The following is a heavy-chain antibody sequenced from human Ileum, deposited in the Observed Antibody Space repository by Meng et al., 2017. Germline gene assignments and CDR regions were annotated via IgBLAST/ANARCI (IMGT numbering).Heavy chain of an antibody. CDR3: ARDSEAVGATIDY. CDR1: GFTFSNYW. V-gene: IGHV3-74*01. Sequence: EVHLVESGGDLIQPGRSLRPSCAASGFTFSNYWMHWVRQAPGKGLVWVSRIHKDGSATAYADSVKGRFTISRDNAKNTLYLQMNSLRVEDTAVYYCARDSEAVGATIDYWGQGTLVTVSS. CDR2: IHKDGSAT. D-gene: IGHD1-26*01. J-gene: IGHJ4*02.